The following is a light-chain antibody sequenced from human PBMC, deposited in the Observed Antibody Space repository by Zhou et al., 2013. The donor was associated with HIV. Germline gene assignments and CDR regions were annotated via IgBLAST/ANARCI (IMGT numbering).Light chain of an antibody. J-gene: IGKJ1*01. CDR3: QQYASYSQT. Sequence: DIQMTQSPSSLSASVGDRVTITCRASQGISNYLAWYQQKPGKVPKLLIYASTLQSGVPSRFSGSGSGTEFTLTISGLQPDDFATYYCQQYASYSQTFGQGTKVDI. CDR2: AS. CDR1: QGISNY. V-gene: IGKV1-27*01.